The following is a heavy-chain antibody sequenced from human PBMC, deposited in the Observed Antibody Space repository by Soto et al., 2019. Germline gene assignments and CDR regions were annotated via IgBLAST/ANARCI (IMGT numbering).Heavy chain of an antibody. Sequence: GASVKVSCKASGGTFSSYTISWVRQAPGQGLEWMGRIIPILGIANYAQKFQGRVTITADKSTSTAYMELSSLRSEDTAVYYCAVLPKEGLIWFDPGGRETRVTFS. D-gene: IGHD2-8*02. V-gene: IGHV1-69*02. J-gene: IGHJ5*02. CDR1: GGTFSSYT. CDR3: AVLPKEGLIWFDP. CDR2: IIPILGIA.